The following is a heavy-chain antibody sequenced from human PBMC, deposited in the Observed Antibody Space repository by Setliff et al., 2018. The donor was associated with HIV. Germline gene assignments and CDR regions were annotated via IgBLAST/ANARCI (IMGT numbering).Heavy chain of an antibody. CDR3: ARVWRSSSWYITS. CDR2: VYRDGTT. V-gene: IGHV3-66*01. Sequence: GGSLRLSCAASGFTVNSASMTWVRQVSGKGLEWVSIVYRDGTTYYADSVKGRVTISRDNAKNSLYLQMNSLRVEDTAVYYCARVWRSSSWYITSWGQGTLVTVSS. CDR1: GFTVNSAS. D-gene: IGHD6-13*01. J-gene: IGHJ5*02.